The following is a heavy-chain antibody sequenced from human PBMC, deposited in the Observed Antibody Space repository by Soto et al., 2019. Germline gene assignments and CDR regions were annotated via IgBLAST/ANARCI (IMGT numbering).Heavy chain of an antibody. CDR3: ARVRSHYYDSSGYPDYGMDV. J-gene: IGHJ6*02. D-gene: IGHD3-22*01. CDR2: INHSGST. V-gene: IGHV4-34*01. CDR1: GGSFSGYY. Sequence: PSETLSLTCAVYGGSFSGYYWSWIRQPPGKGLEWIGEINHSGSTNYNPPLKSRVTISVDTSKNQLSLKLSSVTAADTAVYYCARVRSHYYDSSGYPDYGMDVWGQGTTVTVSS.